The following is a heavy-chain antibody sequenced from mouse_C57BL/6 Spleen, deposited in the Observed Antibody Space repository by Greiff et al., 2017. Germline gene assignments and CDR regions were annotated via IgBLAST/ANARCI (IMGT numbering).Heavy chain of an antibody. D-gene: IGHD1-1*01. CDR3: AREDYYGSIPFDY. CDR2: IYPGSGNT. Sequence: VQRVESGAELVRPGASVKLSCKASGYTFTDYYINWVKQRPGQGLEWIARIYPGSGNTYYNEKFKGKATLTAEKSSSTAYMQLSSLTSEDSAVYFCAREDYYGSIPFDYWGQGTTLTVSS. J-gene: IGHJ2*01. V-gene: IGHV1-76*01. CDR1: GYTFTDYY.